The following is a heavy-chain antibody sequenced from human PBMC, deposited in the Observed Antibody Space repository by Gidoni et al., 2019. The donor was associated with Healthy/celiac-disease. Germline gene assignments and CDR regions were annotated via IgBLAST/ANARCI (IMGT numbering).Heavy chain of an antibody. CDR3: ARHGRRSGLDAFDI. J-gene: IGHJ3*02. Sequence: EVQLVQSGTEVKKPGESLRISCKGSGYSFTSSWISWVRQMPGKGVKWMGRIVHSDSYTNYSPSFQGHVTISAEKSLSTAYLQWSSLKASDTAMYYCARHGRRSGLDAFDIWGQGTMFTVSS. D-gene: IGHD3-3*01. CDR1: GYSFTSSW. V-gene: IGHV5-10-1*01. CDR2: IVHSDSYT.